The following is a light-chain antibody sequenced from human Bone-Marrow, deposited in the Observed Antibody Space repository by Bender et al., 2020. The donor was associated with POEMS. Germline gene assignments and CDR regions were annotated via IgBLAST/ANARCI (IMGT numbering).Light chain of an antibody. J-gene: IGLJ1*01. Sequence: QSALTQPASVSGSPGQSITISCNGTSSDVGSSNLVSWYQQHPGKAPKLMIYEGTKRPSGVSNRFSGSKSGNTASLTISGLQAEDEADYYCSSYTSTSTYVFGTGTKVTVL. CDR3: SSYTSTSTYV. CDR2: EGT. CDR1: SSDVGSSNL. V-gene: IGLV2-14*02.